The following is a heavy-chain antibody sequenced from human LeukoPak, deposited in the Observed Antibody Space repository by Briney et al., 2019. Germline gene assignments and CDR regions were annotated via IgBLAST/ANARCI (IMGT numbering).Heavy chain of an antibody. CDR1: DDSITMYY. Sequence: PSETLSLTCSVSDDSITMYYWTWIRQPPGKGLEWIGYVDHTGSTNFNPSLNGRVSISRDTTKNLFSLRLRSVTAADTAVYYCVRVGWGAFNVWGQGTMVTVSS. CDR2: VDHTGST. D-gene: IGHD6-19*01. V-gene: IGHV4-59*01. J-gene: IGHJ3*01. CDR3: VRVGWGAFNV.